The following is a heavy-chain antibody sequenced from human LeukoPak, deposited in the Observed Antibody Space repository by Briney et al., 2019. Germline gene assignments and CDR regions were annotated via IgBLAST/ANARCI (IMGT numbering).Heavy chain of an antibody. CDR3: ARGLDLEWLFPPFDY. CDR2: INHSGST. J-gene: IGHJ4*02. CDR1: GGSFSGYY. Sequence: SETLSLTCAVYGGSFSGYYRSWIRQPPGKGLEWIGEINHSGSTNYNPSLKSRVTISVDTSKNQFSLKLSSVTAADTAVYYCARGLDLEWLFPPFDYWGQGTLVTVSS. D-gene: IGHD3-3*01. V-gene: IGHV4-34*01.